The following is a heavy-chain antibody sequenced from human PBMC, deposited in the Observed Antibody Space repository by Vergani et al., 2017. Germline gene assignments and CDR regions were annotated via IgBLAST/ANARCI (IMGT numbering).Heavy chain of an antibody. CDR3: ANTMTTVTTVPRYYYGMDV. J-gene: IGHJ6*02. D-gene: IGHD4-17*01. CDR1: GYTFTGYY. CDR2: INPNSGGT. Sequence: QVQLVQSGAEVKKPGASVKVSCKASGYTFTGYYMHWVRQAPGQGLEWMGWINPNSGGTNYAQKFQGRVTMTRDTSIRTAYMELSRLGSDDTAVYYCANTMTTVTTVPRYYYGMDVWGQGTTVTVSS. V-gene: IGHV1-2*02.